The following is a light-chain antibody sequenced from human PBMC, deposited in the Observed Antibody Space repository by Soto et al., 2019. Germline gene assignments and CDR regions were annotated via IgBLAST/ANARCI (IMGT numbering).Light chain of an antibody. V-gene: IGKV1-33*01. CDR3: HQFDNLPLT. J-gene: IGKJ4*01. CDR1: QDISNY. Sequence: DIQMTQSPSSLSASVGDRVTITCQASQDISNYLNWYQQKPGKAPKILIYDASVLEAGVPSRFSGGGSGTDFTLTISSLQAEDVATYYCHQFDNLPLTFGGGTKVEIK. CDR2: DAS.